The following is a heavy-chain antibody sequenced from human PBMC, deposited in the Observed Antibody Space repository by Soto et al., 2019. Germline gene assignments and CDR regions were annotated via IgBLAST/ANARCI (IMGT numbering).Heavy chain of an antibody. CDR1: GYTFTSYA. Sequence: ASVKVSCKASGYTFTSYAMHWVRQAPGQRLEWMGWINAGNGNTKYSQKFQGRVTITRDTSISTAYMELSRLRSDDTAVYYCASESIFGVVIDYWGQGTLVTVSS. CDR2: INAGNGNT. D-gene: IGHD3-3*01. J-gene: IGHJ4*02. V-gene: IGHV1-3*01. CDR3: ASESIFGVVIDY.